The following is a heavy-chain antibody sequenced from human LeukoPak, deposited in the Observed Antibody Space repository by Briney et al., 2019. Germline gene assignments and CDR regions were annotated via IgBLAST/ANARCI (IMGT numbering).Heavy chain of an antibody. CDR1: GFSFSNYW. V-gene: IGHV3-21*01. J-gene: IGHJ5*02. D-gene: IGHD2-2*01. CDR3: ARTPRTWDCSSTSCYRNWFDP. Sequence: GGSLRLYCGAFGFSFSNYWMSWIRQAPGKGLEWVSSISSSSSYIYYTDSLKGRFTISRDNTKNSLYLQMNSLRAEDTAVYYCARTPRTWDCSSTSCYRNWFDPWGQGTLVTVSS. CDR2: ISSSSSYI.